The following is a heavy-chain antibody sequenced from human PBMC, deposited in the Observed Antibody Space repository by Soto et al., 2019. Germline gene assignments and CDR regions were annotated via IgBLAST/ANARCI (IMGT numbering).Heavy chain of an antibody. CDR2: ILHTGST. D-gene: IGHD1-26*01. J-gene: IGHJ4*02. CDR1: GGSISSSDYY. V-gene: IGHV4-39*01. Sequence: QLQLQESGPGLVRPSETLPLTCSVTGGSISSSDYYWVWIRQPPGKGLEWIVSILHTGSTYYNPSLESRVTLSVDTSKNQFCRQLSSVTAADTAVYYGARSPWLLISDYVDSWGQGNLVTVSS. CDR3: ARSPWLLISDYVDS.